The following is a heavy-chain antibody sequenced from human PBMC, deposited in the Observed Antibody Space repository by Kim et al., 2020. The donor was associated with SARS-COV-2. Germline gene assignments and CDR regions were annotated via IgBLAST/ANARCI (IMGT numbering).Heavy chain of an antibody. V-gene: IGHV3-23*01. CDR1: GFTFSSYA. Sequence: GGSLRLSCAASGFTFSSYAMSWVRQAPGKGLEWVSAISGSGGSTYYADSVKGRFTISRDNSKNTLYLQMNSLRAEDTAVYYCAKNYDFWSGYDYGMDVWGQRATVTVSS. CDR3: AKNYDFWSGYDYGMDV. CDR2: ISGSGGST. D-gene: IGHD3-3*01. J-gene: IGHJ6*02.